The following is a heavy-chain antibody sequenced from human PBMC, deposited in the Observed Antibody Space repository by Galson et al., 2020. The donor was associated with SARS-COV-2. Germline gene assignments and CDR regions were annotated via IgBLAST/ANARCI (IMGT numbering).Heavy chain of an antibody. D-gene: IGHD2-21*02. CDR2: IYPNGRT. CDR3: ARQGVNMIVLVTVPGWFFDL. Sequence: SETLSLTCAVSGYSVSTTNYWGWVRLAPGKGLEWMGSIYPNGRTYYHPPLESRFTISVDTSRNQFSLTLASVTAADTAFYYCARQGVNMIVLVTVPGWFFDLWGRGTLVTVSS. J-gene: IGHJ2*01. V-gene: IGHV4-38-2*01. CDR1: GYSVSTTNY.